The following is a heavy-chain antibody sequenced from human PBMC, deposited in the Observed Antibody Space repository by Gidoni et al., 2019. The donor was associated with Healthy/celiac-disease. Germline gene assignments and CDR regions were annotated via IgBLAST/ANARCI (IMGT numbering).Heavy chain of an antibody. CDR2: ISWDGGST. CDR3: AKAHGSGSYYLLDY. CDR1: GFTFDDYT. V-gene: IGHV3-43*01. D-gene: IGHD3-10*01. Sequence: EVQLVESGGVVVQPGGSLRLSCAASGFTFDDYTMHWVRQAPGKGLEWVSLISWDGGSTYYADSVKGRFTISRDNSKNSLYLQMNSLRTEDTALYYCAKAHGSGSYYLLDYWGQGTLVTVSS. J-gene: IGHJ4*02.